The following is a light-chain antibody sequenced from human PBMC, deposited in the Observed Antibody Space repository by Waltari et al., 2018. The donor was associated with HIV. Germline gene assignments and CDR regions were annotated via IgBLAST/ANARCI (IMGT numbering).Light chain of an antibody. CDR1: SSNIGSNY. Sequence: QSVLTQPPSASGTPGQRVTISCSGSSSNIGSNYVYWYHQLPDRFSGSKSGTSASLAISGLRSEDEADYYCAAWDTSLSGSVVFGGGTKLTVL. V-gene: IGLV1-47*01. J-gene: IGLJ2*01. CDR3: AAWDTSLSGSVV.